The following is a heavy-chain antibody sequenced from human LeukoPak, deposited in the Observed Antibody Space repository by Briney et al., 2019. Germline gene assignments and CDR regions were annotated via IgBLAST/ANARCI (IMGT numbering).Heavy chain of an antibody. Sequence: GGSLRLSCPVSEITFSKYWIHWVRQAPGKGLLWVSRISSDWTTTTYADFVKGRFTISRDDAKNTVYLQMNSLRVEDSALYYCAKDTDYYDSSWDYWGQGTLVTVSS. CDR3: AKDTDYYDSSWDY. V-gene: IGHV3-74*01. CDR1: EITFSKYW. D-gene: IGHD3-22*01. J-gene: IGHJ4*02. CDR2: ISSDWTTT.